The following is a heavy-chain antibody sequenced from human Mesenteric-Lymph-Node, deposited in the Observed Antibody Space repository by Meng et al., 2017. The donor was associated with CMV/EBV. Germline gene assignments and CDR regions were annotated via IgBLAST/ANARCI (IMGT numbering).Heavy chain of an antibody. V-gene: IGHV4-61*01. CDR3: ATSMLRGIVEVH. D-gene: IGHD3-10*01. J-gene: IGHJ4*02. Sequence: SETLSLTCTVSGGSVSSGSYYWSWIRQPPGKGLEWIGYIYYSGSTNYNPSLKSRVTISVDTSKNQFSLKLSSVTAADTAVYYCATSMLRGIVEVHWGQGTLVTVSS. CDR1: GGSVSSGSYY. CDR2: IYYSGST.